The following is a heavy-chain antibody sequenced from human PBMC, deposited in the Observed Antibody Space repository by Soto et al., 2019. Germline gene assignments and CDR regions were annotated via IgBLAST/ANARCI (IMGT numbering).Heavy chain of an antibody. CDR3: ARDFKRYSSPPGPLEY. V-gene: IGHV4-4*02. J-gene: IGHJ4*02. CDR2: ISHSGST. D-gene: IGHD6-13*01. Sequence: SETLSLTCAVSGGSISNTDWWSWVRQAPGKGLEWIAEISHSGSTNYNPSLKSRVTMSLDNSKNQFSLKLSSVTAADTAVYYCARDFKRYSSPPGPLEYWGLGTPVTVSS. CDR1: GGSISNTDW.